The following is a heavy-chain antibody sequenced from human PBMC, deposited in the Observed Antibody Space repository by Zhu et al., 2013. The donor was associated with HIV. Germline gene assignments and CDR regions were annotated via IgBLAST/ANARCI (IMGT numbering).Heavy chain of an antibody. CDR3: AREEVDFWSGYYTSYYFDY. D-gene: IGHD3-3*01. Sequence: QVQLVQSGAEVKKPGSSVKVSCKASGGTFSSYAISWVRQAPGQGLEWMGGIIPIFGTANYAQKFQGRVTITADESTSTAYMELSSLRSEDTAVYYCAREEVDFWSGYYTSYYFDYWGQGTLVTVSS. CDR1: GGTFSSYA. V-gene: IGHV1-69*12. CDR2: IIPIFGTA. J-gene: IGHJ4*02.